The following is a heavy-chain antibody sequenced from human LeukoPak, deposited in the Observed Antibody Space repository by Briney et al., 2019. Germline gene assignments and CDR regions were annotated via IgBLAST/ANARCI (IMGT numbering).Heavy chain of an antibody. Sequence: GGSLSLSRAPSGLTLSSYEINWVRQAPGGGLEWASYIRSNGYNILYADSVKGRFTISRDNAKNTLYLQMNSLRAEETAVYYCARDRTGQQLISRKDFHYMDVWGKGTTVTISS. J-gene: IGHJ6*03. CDR3: ARDRTGQQLISRKDFHYMDV. CDR2: IRSNGYNI. CDR1: GLTLSSYE. V-gene: IGHV3-48*03. D-gene: IGHD4-11*01.